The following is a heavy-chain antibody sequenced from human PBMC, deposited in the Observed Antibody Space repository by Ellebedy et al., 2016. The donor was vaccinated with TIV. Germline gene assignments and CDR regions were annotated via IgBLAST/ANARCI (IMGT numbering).Heavy chain of an antibody. V-gene: IGHV3-48*03. CDR3: ARDHYGSGSYYDIYYNYGMDV. Sequence: GESLKISCVASGFTFSNYEMNWVRQAPGQGLEWVSYISSSGYTIYYADSVRGRFTISRDNAKNSLYLQMSSLRAEDTAVYYCARDHYGSGSYYDIYYNYGMDVWGQGTTVTVSS. J-gene: IGHJ6*02. CDR1: GFTFSNYE. CDR2: ISSSGYTI. D-gene: IGHD3-10*01.